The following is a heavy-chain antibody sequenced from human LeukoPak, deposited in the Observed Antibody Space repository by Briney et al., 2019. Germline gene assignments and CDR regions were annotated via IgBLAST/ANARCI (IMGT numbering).Heavy chain of an antibody. CDR3: ARLARRYYFDY. CDR2: IYYSGST. CDR1: GDSICSYY. Sequence: PSETLSLTCTVSGDSICSYYWSWIRQPPGKGLEWIGYIYYSGSTNYNPSLKSRVTISVDTSKNQFSLKLSSVTAADTAVYYCARLARRYYFDYWGQGTLVTVSS. J-gene: IGHJ4*02. V-gene: IGHV4-59*01.